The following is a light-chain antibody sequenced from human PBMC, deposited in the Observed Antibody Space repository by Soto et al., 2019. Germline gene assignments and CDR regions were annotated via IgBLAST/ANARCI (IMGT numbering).Light chain of an antibody. Sequence: QSALTQPRSVSGSPGQSVTISCTGTSYDVGDYKYVSWYRQHPGKAPKLMIYDISERPSGVPDRFSGSKSGNTASLTISGLQAEDEADYYCCSYAGSYSYVFGTGTKVTV. V-gene: IGLV2-11*01. CDR3: CSYAGSYSYV. CDR1: SYDVGDYKY. J-gene: IGLJ1*01. CDR2: DIS.